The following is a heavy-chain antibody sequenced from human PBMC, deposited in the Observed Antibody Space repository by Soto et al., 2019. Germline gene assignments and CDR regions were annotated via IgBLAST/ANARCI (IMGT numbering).Heavy chain of an antibody. CDR2: IYYSGST. J-gene: IGHJ5*02. CDR1: GGSISSRGYY. CDR3: ATSNWFDP. V-gene: IGHV4-39*01. Sequence: QLQLQESGPGLVKPSETLSLTCTVSGGSISSRGYYWGWIRQPPGKGLEWIGTIYYSGSTYYNPSVKSRVTISVDTSNNPFSLQLRSVTAADSAVYCCATSNWFDPGGQGTLVTVSS.